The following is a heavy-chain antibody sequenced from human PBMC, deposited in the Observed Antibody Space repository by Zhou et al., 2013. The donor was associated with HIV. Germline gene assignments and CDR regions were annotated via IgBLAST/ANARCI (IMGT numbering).Heavy chain of an antibody. CDR3: ARNXVVVPAAVDYYYYGMDV. D-gene: IGHD2-2*01. CDR1: GGSFSGYY. J-gene: IGHJ6*02. CDR2: INHSGST. V-gene: IGHV4-34*01. Sequence: QVQLQQWGAGLLKPSETLSLTCAVYGGSFSGYYWSWIRQPPGKGLEWIGQINHSGSTNYNPSLKSRVTISVDTSKNQFSLKLSSVTAADTAVYYCARNXVVVPAAVDYYYYGMDVWGQGPRSPSP.